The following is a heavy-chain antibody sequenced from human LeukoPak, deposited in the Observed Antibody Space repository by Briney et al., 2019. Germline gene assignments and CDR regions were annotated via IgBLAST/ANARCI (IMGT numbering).Heavy chain of an antibody. CDR2: INPNSGGT. V-gene: IGHV1-2*02. Sequence: EASVKVSCKASGYTFTGYYMHWVRQAPGQGPEWMGWINPNSGGTNYAQKFQGRVTMTRDTSISTAYMELSRLKSDDTAVYYCARGDYVVPVDFDYWGQGTLVTVSS. D-gene: IGHD3-10*02. CDR3: ARGDYVVPVDFDY. CDR1: GYTFTGYY. J-gene: IGHJ4*02.